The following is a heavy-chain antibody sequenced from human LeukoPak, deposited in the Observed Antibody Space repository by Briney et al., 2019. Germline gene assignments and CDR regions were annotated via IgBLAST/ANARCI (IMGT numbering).Heavy chain of an antibody. CDR2: IWYDGSNK. J-gene: IGHJ4*02. V-gene: IGHV3-33*01. Sequence: GGSLRLSCAASGFTFSSYGMHWVRQAPGKGLEWVAVIWYDGSNKYYADSVKGRFTISRDNSKNTLYLQMNSLRAEDTAVYYCARITNNSFDYWGREPWSPSPQ. CDR1: GFTFSSYG. CDR3: ARITNNSFDY.